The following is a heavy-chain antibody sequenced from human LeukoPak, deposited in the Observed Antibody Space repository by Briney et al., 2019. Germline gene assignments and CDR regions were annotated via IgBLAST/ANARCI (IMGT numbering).Heavy chain of an antibody. J-gene: IGHJ4*02. CDR1: GGSISSYY. V-gene: IGHV4-59*01. CDR3: ARGRYYGSGSYYTSDY. D-gene: IGHD3-10*01. Sequence: SETLSLTCTVSGGSISSYYWSWIRQPPGKGLEWIGYIYYSGSTNYNPSLKSRVTISVETSKNQFSLKLSSVTAADTAVYYCARGRYYGSGSYYTSDYWGQGTLVTVSS. CDR2: IYYSGST.